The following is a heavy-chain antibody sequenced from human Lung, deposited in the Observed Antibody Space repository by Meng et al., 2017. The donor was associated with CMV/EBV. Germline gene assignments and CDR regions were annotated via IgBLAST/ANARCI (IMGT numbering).Heavy chain of an antibody. D-gene: IGHD3-10*01. CDR1: GGTFSSYA. J-gene: IGHJ6*02. Sequence: SVKVSCKASGGTFSSYAISWVRQAPGQGLEWMGGIIPIFGTANYAQKLQGRVTITTDESTSTAYMELSSLRSDDTAVYYCARDRGDPDMLAYYAMDVWGQGTTVTVSS. V-gene: IGHV1-69*05. CDR3: ARDRGDPDMLAYYAMDV. CDR2: IIPIFGTA.